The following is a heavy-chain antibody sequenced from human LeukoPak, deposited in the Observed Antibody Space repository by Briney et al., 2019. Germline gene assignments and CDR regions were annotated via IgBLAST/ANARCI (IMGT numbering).Heavy chain of an antibody. V-gene: IGHV4-34*01. Sequence: SETLSLTCAVYGGSFSGYYWSWIRQPPGKGLEWIGEINHSGSTNYNPSLKSRVTISVDTSKNQFSLKLSSVTAADTAVYYCARDNGDYGLDYWGQGTLVTVSS. CDR2: INHSGST. CDR3: ARDNGDYGLDY. J-gene: IGHJ4*02. D-gene: IGHD4-17*01. CDR1: GGSFSGYY.